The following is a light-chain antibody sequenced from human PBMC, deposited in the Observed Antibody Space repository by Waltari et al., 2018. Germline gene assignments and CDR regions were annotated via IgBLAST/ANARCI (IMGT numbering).Light chain of an antibody. CDR3: QQYYSIALD. CDR2: HAS. Sequence: IQMTQSPSSLSASVGDRVTITCQASQGISNSVAWYQLKPGKAPKVLLYHASRLESGVPSRFSGSGSGTDYTLTISSLQPDDFATYYCQQYYSIALDFGRGTKVEIK. J-gene: IGKJ4*01. V-gene: IGKV1-NL1*01. CDR1: QGISNS.